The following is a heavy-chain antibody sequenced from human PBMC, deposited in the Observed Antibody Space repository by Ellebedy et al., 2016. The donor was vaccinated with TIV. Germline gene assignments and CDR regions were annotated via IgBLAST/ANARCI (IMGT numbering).Heavy chain of an antibody. CDR2: INHSGST. CDR1: GGSFSGYY. D-gene: IGHD4-17*01. Sequence: SETLSLTCAVYGGSFSGYYWSWIRQPPGKGLEWIGEINHSGSTNYNPSLKSRVTISVDTSKNQFSLKLSSVTAADTAVYYWARARYGAYRYFDLWGRGTLVTVSS. J-gene: IGHJ2*01. CDR3: ARARYGAYRYFDL. V-gene: IGHV4-34*01.